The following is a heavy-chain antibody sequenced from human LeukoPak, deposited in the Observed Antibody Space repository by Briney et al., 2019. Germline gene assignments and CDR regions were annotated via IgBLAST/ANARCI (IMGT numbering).Heavy chain of an antibody. V-gene: IGHV3-23*01. CDR2: ISGSGGST. J-gene: IGHJ4*02. CDR1: GFTFSSYA. Sequence: GGSLRLSCAASGFTFSSYAMSWVRQAPGKGPEWVSGISGSGGSTYYADSVKGRFTISRDNSKNTLYLQMNSLRAEDTAVYYCAKDFRAGSGWYYFDYWGQGTLVIVSS. D-gene: IGHD6-19*01. CDR3: AKDFRAGSGWYYFDY.